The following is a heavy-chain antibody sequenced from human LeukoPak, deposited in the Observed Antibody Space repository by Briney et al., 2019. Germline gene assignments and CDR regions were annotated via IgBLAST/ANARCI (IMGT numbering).Heavy chain of an antibody. CDR2: IYTSGST. CDR3: ARGTPYSTTKDYFDY. Sequence: SETLSLTCTVSGGSISSGTYYWSWIRQPAGKGLEWIGRIYTSGSTKYNPSLKSRVTISVDTSKNQFSLKLSSVTAADTAVYYCARGTPYSTTKDYFDYWGQGTLVTVSA. D-gene: IGHD5-18*01. V-gene: IGHV4-61*02. J-gene: IGHJ4*02. CDR1: GGSISSGTYY.